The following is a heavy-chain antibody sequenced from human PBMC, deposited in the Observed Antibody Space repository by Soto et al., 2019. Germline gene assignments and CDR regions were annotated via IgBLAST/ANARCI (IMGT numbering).Heavy chain of an antibody. CDR1: GGPISSYY. J-gene: IGHJ5*02. CDR3: ATLPPRIEVTVLPIPT. CDR2: IYHIGTT. D-gene: IGHD2-15*01. V-gene: IGHV4-59*12. Sequence: SETLSPTCNVSGGPISSYYWSWIRQPPGKGLEWIGDIYHIGTTNYNPSLRGRVTISVDKSNNQFSLTLKYVTAADTAVYYCATLPPRIEVTVLPIPTWGQGTLVTVSS.